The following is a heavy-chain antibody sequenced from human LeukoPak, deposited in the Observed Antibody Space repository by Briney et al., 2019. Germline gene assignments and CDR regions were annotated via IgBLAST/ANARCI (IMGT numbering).Heavy chain of an antibody. Sequence: PSETLSLTCTVPGGSISSYYWSWIRQPPGKGLEWIGYTYYSGSTNYNPSLKSRVTISVDTSKNQFSLKLSSVTAADTAVYYCARETTYYYDKSGFPKPNYYYGMDVWGQGTTVTVSS. V-gene: IGHV4-59*01. CDR1: GGSISSYY. J-gene: IGHJ6*02. CDR3: ARETTYYYDKSGFPKPNYYYGMDV. CDR2: TYYSGST. D-gene: IGHD3-22*01.